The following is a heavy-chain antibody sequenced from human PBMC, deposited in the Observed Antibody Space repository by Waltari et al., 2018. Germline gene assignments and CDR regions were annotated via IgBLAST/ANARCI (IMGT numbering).Heavy chain of an antibody. D-gene: IGHD6-19*01. V-gene: IGHV1-18*01. CDR2: ISPSNDNT. CDR3: ATTVGGNMESDY. Sequence: VQLVQSGAEVKKPGASVKVPCKASAYTFSTYGITWVRQAPGQGLEWMGWISPSNDNTNYAQEFQGRVTLTTDTSTSTAYMELRNLRSDDTAVYYCATTVGGNMESDYWGQGTLVTVSS. CDR1: AYTFSTYG. J-gene: IGHJ4*02.